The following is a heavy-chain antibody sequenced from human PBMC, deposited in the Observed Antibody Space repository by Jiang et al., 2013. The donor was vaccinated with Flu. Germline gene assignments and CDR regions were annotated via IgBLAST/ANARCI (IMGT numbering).Heavy chain of an antibody. V-gene: IGHV4-31*02. J-gene: IGHJ5*02. CDR3: ARAIPTRTHSYNWFDP. Sequence: KSRVIISVDTSKNQFSLKLSSVTAADTAVYYCARAIPTRTHSYNWFDPWGQGTLVTVSS. D-gene: IGHD1-7*01.